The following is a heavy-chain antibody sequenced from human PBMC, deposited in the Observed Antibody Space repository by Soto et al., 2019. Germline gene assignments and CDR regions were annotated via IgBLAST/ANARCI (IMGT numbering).Heavy chain of an antibody. CDR2: ISYDGSNK. J-gene: IGHJ4*02. Sequence: GGSLRLSCASSGFPFSSYAMHWVRQAPGKGLEWVAVISYDGSNKYYADSVKGRFTISRDNSKNTLYLQMNSLRAEDTAVYYCARDFRDYSSGWYPDYWGQGTLVTVSS. CDR3: ARDFRDYSSGWYPDY. CDR1: GFPFSSYA. D-gene: IGHD6-19*01. V-gene: IGHV3-30-3*01.